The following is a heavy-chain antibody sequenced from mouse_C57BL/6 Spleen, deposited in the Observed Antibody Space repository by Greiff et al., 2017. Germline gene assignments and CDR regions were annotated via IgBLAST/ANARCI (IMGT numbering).Heavy chain of an antibody. J-gene: IGHJ4*01. D-gene: IGHD4-1*01. CDR2: INPNNGGT. V-gene: IGHV1-22*01. CDR3: ARAWGDAMDY. CDR1: GYTFTDYN. Sequence: EVQLVESGPELVKPGASVKMSCKASGYTFTDYNMHWVKQSHGKSLEWIGYINPNNGGTSYNQKFKGKATLTVNKSSSTAYMELRSLTSEDSAVYYCARAWGDAMDYWGQGTSVTVSS.